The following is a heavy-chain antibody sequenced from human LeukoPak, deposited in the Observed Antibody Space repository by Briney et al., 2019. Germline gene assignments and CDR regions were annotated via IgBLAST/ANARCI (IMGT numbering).Heavy chain of an antibody. V-gene: IGHV3-30*02. J-gene: IGHJ3*02. CDR2: IRYDGNEK. CDR3: ARDSQYCSSGSCSPGASDI. CDR1: GFSFSSYG. Sequence: GGSLRLSCAASGFSFSSYGMHWVRQASGKGLELVAFIRYDGNEKYYAGSVQGRFTISRDNSKNTLYLQMNSLRVEDTAVYYCARDSQYCSSGSCSPGASDIWGQGTMVTVSS. D-gene: IGHD2-15*01.